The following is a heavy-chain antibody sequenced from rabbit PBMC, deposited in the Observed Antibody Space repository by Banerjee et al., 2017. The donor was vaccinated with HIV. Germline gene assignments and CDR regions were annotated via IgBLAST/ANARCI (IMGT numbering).Heavy chain of an antibody. CDR1: GFSFSNRYH. CDR3: ARGVSTSGRGYGL. Sequence: QEQLVESGGGLVQPEASLTLTCTASGFSFSNRYHMCWVRQAPGKGLEWIACIYAGSSGSTYYASWVNGRFTIAKTSSTTVTLQMTSLTAADTSTYFCARGVSTSGRGYGLWGQGTLVTVS. CDR2: IYAGSSGST. J-gene: IGHJ3*01. V-gene: IGHV1S45*01. D-gene: IGHD4-1*01.